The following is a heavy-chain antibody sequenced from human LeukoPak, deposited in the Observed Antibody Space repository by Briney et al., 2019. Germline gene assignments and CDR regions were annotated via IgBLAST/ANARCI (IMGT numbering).Heavy chain of an antibody. D-gene: IGHD2-2*01. Sequence: SETLSLTCTVSGGSINSGSYYWSWLRQPAGKGPECIGRIYGSGSTNYHPSLKSRVTISVDTSKNQFSLKLSSVTAADTAVYYCARIMEPYCYAPKGYFDLWGRGTLVTVSS. V-gene: IGHV4-61*02. CDR2: IYGSGST. J-gene: IGHJ2*01. CDR3: ARIMEPYCYAPKGYFDL. CDR1: GGSINSGSYY.